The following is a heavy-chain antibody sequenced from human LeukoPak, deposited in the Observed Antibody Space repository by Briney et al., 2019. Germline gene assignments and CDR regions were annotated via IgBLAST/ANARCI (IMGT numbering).Heavy chain of an antibody. J-gene: IGHJ3*02. D-gene: IGHD3-22*01. V-gene: IGHV4-34*01. CDR2: INHSGGT. CDR1: GGSFSAYY. CDR3: ASAMIGVPDDAFDI. Sequence: SETLSLTCAVYGGSFSAYYWSWIRQPPGKGLEWIGEINHSGGTNYNPSLKSRVTISVDTSKNQSSLKLSSVTAADTAVYYCASAMIGVPDDAFDIWGQGTMVTVSS.